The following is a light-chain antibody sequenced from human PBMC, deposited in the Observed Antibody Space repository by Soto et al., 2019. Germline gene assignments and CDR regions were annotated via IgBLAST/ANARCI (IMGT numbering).Light chain of an antibody. CDR2: AAS. J-gene: IGKJ4*01. Sequence: DIQMTQSPSSLSASVGGRVTITCRASQDLDRWLAWYQQKPGKAPKVLIYAASTLRSGVPSRFSGSGSGTDFSLTISSLQPEDLATYYCKQSRSFPLTFGGGTKVDI. CDR1: QDLDRW. V-gene: IGKV1-12*01. CDR3: KQSRSFPLT.